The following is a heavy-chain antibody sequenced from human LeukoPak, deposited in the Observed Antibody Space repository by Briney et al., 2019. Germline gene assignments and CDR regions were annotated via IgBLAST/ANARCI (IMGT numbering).Heavy chain of an antibody. CDR3: ARGRGWYFDL. V-gene: IGHV3-74*01. Sequence: GGSLRLSCAASGFTFSNYWMHWVRQVPGKGLVWVSHINSDGRIINYADSVKGRFTISRDNGKNTLYLQMNSLRVEDTAVYYCARGRGWYFDLWGRGTLVTVSS. CDR1: GFTFSNYW. D-gene: IGHD3-10*01. CDR2: INSDGRII. J-gene: IGHJ2*01.